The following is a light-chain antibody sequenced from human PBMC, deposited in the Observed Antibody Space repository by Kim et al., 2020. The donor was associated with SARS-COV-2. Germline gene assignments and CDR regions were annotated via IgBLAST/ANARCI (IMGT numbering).Light chain of an antibody. CDR1: QSIDTY. CDR3: QQRNSWPPAVT. CDR2: DAS. J-gene: IGKJ4*01. V-gene: IGKV3-11*01. Sequence: PGERAPLQCRASQSIDTYLAWYQQRPGQAPRLLVYDASNRATGVPDRFSGSGSGTDFTLTISSLEPEDFSTYYCQQRNSWPPAVTFGGGTKVDIK.